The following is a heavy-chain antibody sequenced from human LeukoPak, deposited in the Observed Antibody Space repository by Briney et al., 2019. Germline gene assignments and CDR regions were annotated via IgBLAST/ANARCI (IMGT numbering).Heavy chain of an antibody. CDR1: GASVGRGAHF. J-gene: IGHJ3*02. Sequence: PSETLSLTCTVSGGSVSGASVGRGAHFWNWIRQAPGKGLGWIGYIYQRGSTYYNPSLKSRVTISVDTSKNQFSLKLTSVTAADTALYYCARTYYYGSGSYYDHRDAFDIWGQGTMVTVSS. V-gene: IGHV4-30-2*01. D-gene: IGHD3-10*01. CDR3: ARTYYYGSGSYYDHRDAFDI. CDR2: IYQRGST.